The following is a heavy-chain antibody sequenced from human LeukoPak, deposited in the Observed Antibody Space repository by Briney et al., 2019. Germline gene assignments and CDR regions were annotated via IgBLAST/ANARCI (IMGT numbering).Heavy chain of an antibody. CDR1: GFSFSTSW. J-gene: IGHJ4*02. Sequence: PGGSLRLSCGASGFSFSTSWVTWVRQPPGKGLEWVASINQGGSVRHYVDSVKGRFTISRDNSKNSLSLQMSSLRAEDTVVYYCAKLLGDVTTFDYWGQGALVTVSS. CDR2: INQGGSVR. CDR3: AKLLGDVTTFDY. D-gene: IGHD4-17*01. V-gene: IGHV3-7*01.